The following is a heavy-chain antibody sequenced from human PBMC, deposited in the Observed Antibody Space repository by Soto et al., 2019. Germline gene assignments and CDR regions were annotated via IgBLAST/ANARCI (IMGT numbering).Heavy chain of an antibody. CDR1: GFTFSSYG. Sequence: QVQLVESGGGVVQPGRSLRLSCAASGFTFSSYGMHWVRQAPGKGLEWVAVIWDDGSNKYYADSVKGRFTISRDNSKNTMYQQMNSRRAEDTAVYYCARDNSSSWYGQTNWFDPWGQGTLVTVSS. D-gene: IGHD6-13*01. J-gene: IGHJ5*02. CDR3: ARDNSSSWYGQTNWFDP. V-gene: IGHV3-33*01. CDR2: IWDDGSNK.